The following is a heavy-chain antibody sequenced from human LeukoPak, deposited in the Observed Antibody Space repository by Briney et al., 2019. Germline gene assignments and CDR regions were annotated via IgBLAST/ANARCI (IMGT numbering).Heavy chain of an antibody. Sequence: PGGSLRLSCAASGFTVSSNYMGWVRQAPGKGLEWVSVIYSGGSTYYPDSVKGRLTISRDNSKNTLFLQMNSLRAEDTAVYYCARAGAAAAPYYFDYWGQGTLVTVSS. CDR2: IYSGGST. V-gene: IGHV3-66*01. CDR3: ARAGAAAAPYYFDY. J-gene: IGHJ4*02. D-gene: IGHD6-13*01. CDR1: GFTVSSNY.